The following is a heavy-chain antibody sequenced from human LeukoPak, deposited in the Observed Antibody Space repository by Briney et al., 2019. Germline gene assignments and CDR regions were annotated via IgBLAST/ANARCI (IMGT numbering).Heavy chain of an antibody. D-gene: IGHD3-9*01. CDR1: GFTFSSDE. CDR3: AREGILTGYSDY. V-gene: IGHV3-48*03. Sequence: GGSLRVSCAASGFTFSSDEMNCVRQAPGKGLEWVSDISSSGSTIYYADSVKGRFTISRDNAKNSLYLQMNSLRAEDTAVYYCAREGILTGYSDYWGQGTLVTVFS. CDR2: ISSSGSTI. J-gene: IGHJ4*02.